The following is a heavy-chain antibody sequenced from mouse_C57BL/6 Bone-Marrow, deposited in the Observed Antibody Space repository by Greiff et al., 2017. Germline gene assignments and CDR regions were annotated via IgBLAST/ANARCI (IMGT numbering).Heavy chain of an antibody. CDR1: GYTFTSYW. J-gene: IGHJ4*01. CDR2: INPSSGYT. V-gene: IGHV1-7*01. Sequence: QVQLQQSGAELAKPGASVKLSCKASGYTFTSYWMHWVKQRPGQGLEWIGYINPSSGYTKYNQKFKDKATLTADKSSSTAYMQLSSLTYEDSAVYYCASIVTTRYYAMDYWGQGTSVTVSS. CDR3: ASIVTTRYYAMDY. D-gene: IGHD2-5*01.